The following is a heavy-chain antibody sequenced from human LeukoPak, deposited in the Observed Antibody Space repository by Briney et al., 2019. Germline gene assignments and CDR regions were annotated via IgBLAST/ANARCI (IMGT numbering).Heavy chain of an antibody. J-gene: IGHJ4*02. Sequence: PGGALRLSCAASGFTFSSYAMSWVRQAPGKGVEGGSAISGSGGSTYYADSVKGRFTISRDNSKNTLYLQMNSLRAEDTAVYYCAKDLGYFDYWGQGPLVTVSS. CDR3: AKDLGYFDY. V-gene: IGHV3-23*01. CDR1: GFTFSSYA. CDR2: ISGSGGST. D-gene: IGHD3-16*01.